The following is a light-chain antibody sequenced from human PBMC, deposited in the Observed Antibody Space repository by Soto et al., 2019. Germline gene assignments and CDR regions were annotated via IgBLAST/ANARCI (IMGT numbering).Light chain of an antibody. V-gene: IGKV1-39*01. CDR2: AAS. CDR3: QQSYSTPA. CDR1: QSISSY. J-gene: IGKJ2*01. Sequence: DIQMTQSPSSLSASVGDRVTITCRASQSISSYLNWYQQKPGKAPKLLIYAASSLQSGVPSRFRGSGSGTDFTLTISSLQPEDVATYYCQQSYSTPAFGQGNKLEI.